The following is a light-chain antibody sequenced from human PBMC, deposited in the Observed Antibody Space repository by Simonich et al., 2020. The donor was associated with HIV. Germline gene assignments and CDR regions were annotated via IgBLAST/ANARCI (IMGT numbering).Light chain of an antibody. V-gene: IGLV1-44*01. Sequence: QSVLTQPPSASGTPGQRVTISCSGSSSNIGDNTVNWYQQLPGTAPKLLIYSNNQRPAVVPDRFSGSKSGTSASLAISGLRSEDEADYYCAAWDDSLSGPVFGGGTQLTVL. CDR1: SSNIGDNT. J-gene: IGLJ7*01. CDR3: AAWDDSLSGPV. CDR2: SNN.